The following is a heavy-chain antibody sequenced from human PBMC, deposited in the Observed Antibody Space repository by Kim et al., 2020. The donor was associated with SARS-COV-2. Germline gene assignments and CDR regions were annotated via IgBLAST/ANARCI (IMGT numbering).Heavy chain of an antibody. V-gene: IGHV3-23*01. CDR3: TKGPAPQNVLFHS. D-gene: IGHD1-1*01. J-gene: IGHJ4*02. Sequence: YADSLRGRFTISRDNSKNTLYLQMNSLRAEDTAVYYCTKGPAPQNVLFHSWGQGTLVTISS.